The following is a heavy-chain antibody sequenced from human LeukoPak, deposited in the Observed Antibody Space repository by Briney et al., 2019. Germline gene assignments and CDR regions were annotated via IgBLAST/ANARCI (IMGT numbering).Heavy chain of an antibody. D-gene: IGHD1-14*01. CDR2: ISAHNGNT. V-gene: IGHV1-18*01. Sequence: ASVKVSCKASGYTFTSFGISWVRQAPGQGLEWMGWISAHNGNTDYAQKLQGRVTMTTDTSTNTAYMELGSLRSDGTAVYYCARYRLTDSPINWFDPWGQGTLVNVSS. J-gene: IGHJ5*02. CDR3: ARYRLTDSPINWFDP. CDR1: GYTFTSFG.